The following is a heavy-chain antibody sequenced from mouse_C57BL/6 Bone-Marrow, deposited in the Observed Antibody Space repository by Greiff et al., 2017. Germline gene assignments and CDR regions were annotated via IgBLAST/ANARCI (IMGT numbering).Heavy chain of an antibody. J-gene: IGHJ1*03. CDR2: IYPRSGNT. CDR1: GYTFTSYG. D-gene: IGHD1-1*01. CDR3: ARSTVVAPQYWYFDV. Sequence: QVQLQQSGAELARPGASVKLSCKASGYTFTSYGISWVKQRTGQGLEWIGEIYPRSGNTYYNEKFKGKATLTADKSSSTAYMELRSLTSEDSAVYFCARSTVVAPQYWYFDVGGTGTTVTVSS. V-gene: IGHV1-81*01.